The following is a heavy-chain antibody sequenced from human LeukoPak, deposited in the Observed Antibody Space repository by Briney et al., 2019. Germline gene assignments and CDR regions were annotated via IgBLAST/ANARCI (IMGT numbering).Heavy chain of an antibody. V-gene: IGHV3-66*02. J-gene: IGHJ4*02. D-gene: IGHD1-26*01. Sequence: GGSLRLSCAASGFTVSSNYMSWVRQAPGKGLEWVSVIYSGGSTYYADSVKGRFTISRDNSKNTLYLQMNSLRAEDTAVYYCARSAIVPGDDYWGRGTLVTVSS. CDR3: ARSAIVPGDDY. CDR2: IYSGGST. CDR1: GFTVSSNY.